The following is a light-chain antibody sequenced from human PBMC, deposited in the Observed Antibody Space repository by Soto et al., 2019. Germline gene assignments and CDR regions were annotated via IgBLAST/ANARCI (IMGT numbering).Light chain of an antibody. V-gene: IGKV3-15*01. Sequence: EIVMTQSPATLSVSPGERATLSCRASQSVSSNLAWYQQKPGQAPRLLIYGASTRATGIPARFSGSGSGTEFTLAISSLQSEDVAVYYCQQYNNWPPGTFGQGTKVDLK. J-gene: IGKJ1*01. CDR2: GAS. CDR1: QSVSSN. CDR3: QQYNNWPPGT.